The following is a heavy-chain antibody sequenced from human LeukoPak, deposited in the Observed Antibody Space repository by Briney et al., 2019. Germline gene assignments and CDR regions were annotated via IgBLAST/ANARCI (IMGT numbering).Heavy chain of an antibody. D-gene: IGHD1-26*01. V-gene: IGHV3-33*03. CDR1: GFTFSSYG. Sequence: PGGYLRLSCAASGFTFSSYGMHWVRQAPGKGLEWVAVIWYDGSYTYYAESVKGRFTISRDNSRNTLYLQMSSLRAEDTAVYYCAKPTSGDGSFLIDYWGQGTLVIVSS. CDR2: IWYDGSYT. J-gene: IGHJ4*02. CDR3: AKPTSGDGSFLIDY.